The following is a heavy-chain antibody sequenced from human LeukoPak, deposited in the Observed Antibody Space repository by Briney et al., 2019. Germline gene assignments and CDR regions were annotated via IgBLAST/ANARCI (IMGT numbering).Heavy chain of an antibody. CDR3: ATGRDGYLA. Sequence: PSETLSLTCTVSGGSISSSSYYWGWIRQPPGKGLEWIGSIYYSGSTYYNPSLKSRVTISVDTSKNQFSLKLSSVTAADTAVYYCATGRDGYLAWGQGTLATVSS. CDR2: IYYSGST. V-gene: IGHV4-39*01. D-gene: IGHD5-24*01. CDR1: GGSISSSSYY. J-gene: IGHJ5*02.